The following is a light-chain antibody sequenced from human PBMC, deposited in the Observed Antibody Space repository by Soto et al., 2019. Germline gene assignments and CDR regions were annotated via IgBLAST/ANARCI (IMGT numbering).Light chain of an antibody. Sequence: PEERVTLSCRASQSVSSSYLTWYQQKPGQAPRLLIYGASTRATSIPARFSGSGSGTDFTLTISSLPPEDFAVYYCQQYGSSPRTFGQGTKVDI. J-gene: IGKJ1*01. V-gene: IGKV3-20*01. CDR3: QQYGSSPRT. CDR1: QSVSSSY. CDR2: GAS.